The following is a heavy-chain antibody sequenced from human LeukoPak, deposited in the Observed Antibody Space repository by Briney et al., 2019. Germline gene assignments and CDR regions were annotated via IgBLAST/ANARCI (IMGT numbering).Heavy chain of an antibody. J-gene: IGHJ4*02. CDR1: VFTFGAHA. CDR3: ARAADSSRWYYFDS. D-gene: IGHD3-22*01. CDR2: ISHDGRNK. V-gene: IGHV3-30*01. Sequence: GGALRLSCAASVFTFGAHAMHWVLEAPGKGVEWVAVISHDGRNKYNAASVEGRFTISRDKSKRTLYLQMNSLRIEDTAVYYCARAADSSRWYYFDSWGQGTLAIVSS.